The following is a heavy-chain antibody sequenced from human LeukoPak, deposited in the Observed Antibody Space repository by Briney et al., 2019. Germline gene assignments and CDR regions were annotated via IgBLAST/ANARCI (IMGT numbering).Heavy chain of an antibody. CDR3: ARARPGRGYSYGY. CDR2: INHSGST. J-gene: IGHJ4*02. CDR1: GGSFSGYY. V-gene: IGHV4-34*01. D-gene: IGHD5-18*01. Sequence: SETLSLTCAVYGGSFSGYYWSWIRQPPGKGLEWIGEINHSGSTNYNPSLKSRVTISVDTSKNQFSLKLSSVTAADTAVYYCARARPGRGYSYGYWGQGTLVTVSS.